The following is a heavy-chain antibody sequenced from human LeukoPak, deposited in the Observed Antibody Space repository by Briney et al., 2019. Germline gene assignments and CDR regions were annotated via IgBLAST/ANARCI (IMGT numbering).Heavy chain of an antibody. J-gene: IGHJ4*02. CDR2: ISSSSSTV. CDR3: ARPPPGTPYHFDY. Sequence: GGSLRLSCAASGFTFSSYSMNWVRQAPGKGLEWVSYISSSSSTVYYADSVKGRFTISRDNAKNSLYLQMNSLRAEDTAVYYCARPPPGTPYHFDYWGQGTLVTASS. D-gene: IGHD3-10*01. V-gene: IGHV3-48*04. CDR1: GFTFSSYS.